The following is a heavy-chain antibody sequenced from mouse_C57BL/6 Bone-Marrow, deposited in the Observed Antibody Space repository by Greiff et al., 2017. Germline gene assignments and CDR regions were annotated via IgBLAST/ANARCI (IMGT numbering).Heavy chain of an antibody. CDR1: GYTFTSYW. V-gene: IGHV1-53*01. J-gene: IGHJ1*03. CDR3: ARGYYGSSPSFDV. D-gene: IGHD1-1*01. Sequence: VQLQQPGTELVTPGASVKLSCKASGYTFTSYWMHWVKQRPGQGLEWIGNINPSNGGTNYNEKFKSKATLTVDKSSSTAYMQLSSLTSEDSAVYYCARGYYGSSPSFDVWGTGTTVTVSS. CDR2: INPSNGGT.